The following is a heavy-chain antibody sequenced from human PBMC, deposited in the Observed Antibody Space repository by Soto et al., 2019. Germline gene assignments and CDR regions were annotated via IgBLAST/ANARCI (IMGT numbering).Heavy chain of an antibody. V-gene: IGHV4-34*01. CDR2: INHSGST. CDR3: ARGYCSSTSCYAAAFDY. Sequence: SETLSLTCAVYGGSFSGYYWSWIRQPPGKGLEWIGEINHSGSTNYNPSLKSRVTISVDTSKNQFSLKLSSVTAADTAVYYCARGYCSSTSCYAAAFDYWGQGTLVTVS. D-gene: IGHD2-2*01. CDR1: GGSFSGYY. J-gene: IGHJ4*02.